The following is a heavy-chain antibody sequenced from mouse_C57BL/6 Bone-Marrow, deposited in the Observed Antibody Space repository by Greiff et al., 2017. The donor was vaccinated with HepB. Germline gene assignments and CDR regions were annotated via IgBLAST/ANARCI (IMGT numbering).Heavy chain of an antibody. CDR3: ARLAFNHASVVATEHWYFDV. CDR2: IYPGGGYT. Sequence: QVQLQQSGAELVRPGTSVKMSCKASGYTFTNYWIGWAKQRPGHGLEWIGDIYPGGGYTNYNEKFKGKATLTADKSSSTAYMQFSSLTSEDSAIYYCARLAFNHASVVATEHWYFDVWGTGTTVTVSS. CDR1: GYTFTNYW. V-gene: IGHV1-63*01. J-gene: IGHJ1*03. D-gene: IGHD1-1*01.